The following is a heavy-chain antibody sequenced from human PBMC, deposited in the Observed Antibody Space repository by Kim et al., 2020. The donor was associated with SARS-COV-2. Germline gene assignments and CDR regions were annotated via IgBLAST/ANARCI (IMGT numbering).Heavy chain of an antibody. V-gene: IGHV3-49*01. CDR3: ARPFFSGSGSYGY. J-gene: IGHJ4*02. D-gene: IGHD3-10*01. Sequence: YTATVKGRFSISKDDSKSIAYLQMNSLKTEDTAVYYCARPFFSGSGSYGYWGQGTLVTVSS.